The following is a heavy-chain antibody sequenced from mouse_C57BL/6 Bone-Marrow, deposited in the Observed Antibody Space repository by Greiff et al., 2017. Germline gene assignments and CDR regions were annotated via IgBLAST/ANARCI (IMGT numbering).Heavy chain of an antibody. CDR2: IYPRDGST. J-gene: IGHJ3*01. CDR3: ARGSNWAAWFAY. D-gene: IGHD4-1*01. V-gene: IGHV1-85*01. Sequence: QVQLQQSGPELVKPGASVKLSCKASGYTFTSYDINWVKQRPGQGRAWIGGIYPRDGSTKYNEKFKGKATLTVDTSSSTAYMELHCLTSEDSAVYFCARGSNWAAWFAYWGQGTLVTVSA. CDR1: GYTFTSYD.